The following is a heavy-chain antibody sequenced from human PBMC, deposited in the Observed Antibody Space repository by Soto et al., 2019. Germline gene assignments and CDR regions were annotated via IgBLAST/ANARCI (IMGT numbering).Heavy chain of an antibody. D-gene: IGHD6-6*01. CDR2: IYYSGST. CDR1: GGSISSGGYY. CDR3: ARGVYSSSSYTFDY. V-gene: IGHV4-31*03. J-gene: IGHJ4*02. Sequence: QVQLQESGPGLVKPSQTLSLTCTVSGGSISSGGYYWSWIRQHPGKGLEWIGYIYYSGSTYYNPSLKSRVTISVVTSKNQFSLKLRSVTAADTAVYYCARGVYSSSSYTFDYWGQGTLVTVSS.